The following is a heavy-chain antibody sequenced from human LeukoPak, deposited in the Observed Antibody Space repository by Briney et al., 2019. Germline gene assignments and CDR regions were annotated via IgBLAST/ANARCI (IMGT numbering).Heavy chain of an antibody. CDR2: IIPIFGTA. CDR1: GGTFSSYA. CDR3: ARGGPLGELSNWFNP. Sequence: SVKVSCKAAGGTFSSYAISWVRQSPGTGLEWMGGIIPIFGTANYAQKFQGRVTITADESTSTSYMELSSLRSEDTAVYYCARGGPLGELSNWFNPWGQGTLVTVSS. D-gene: IGHD3-10*01. J-gene: IGHJ5*02. V-gene: IGHV1-69*13.